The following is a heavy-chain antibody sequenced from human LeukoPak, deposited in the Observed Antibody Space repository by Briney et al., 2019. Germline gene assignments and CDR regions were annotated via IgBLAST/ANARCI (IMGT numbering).Heavy chain of an antibody. Sequence: GGSLRLSCAASGFTFTHSWMSWVRQAPGQGLEWVANIKQDGSEKYYVDSVEGRFTISRDNAKNSVSLQMNSLRGEDTAVYYCVRALGISSADYWGQGTLVTVSS. V-gene: IGHV3-7*01. CDR2: IKQDGSEK. J-gene: IGHJ4*02. CDR3: VRALGISSADY. D-gene: IGHD6-6*01. CDR1: GFTFTHSW.